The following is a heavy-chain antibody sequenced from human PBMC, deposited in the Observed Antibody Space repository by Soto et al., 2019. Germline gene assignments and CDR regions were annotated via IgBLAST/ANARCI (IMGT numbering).Heavy chain of an antibody. CDR2: LHSGGVT. CDR3: ARDGGKAFDY. Sequence: EVPMVESGGGLIQPGGSLRLSCAASGFTVSSTYMSWVRQAPGKGLEWVSVLHSGGVTYYADSVKGRFTISRDNSKNTLYLQMNSLRAEDTAVYYCARDGGKAFDYWGQGTLVTVSS. V-gene: IGHV3-53*01. CDR1: GFTVSSTY. D-gene: IGHD2-15*01. J-gene: IGHJ4*02.